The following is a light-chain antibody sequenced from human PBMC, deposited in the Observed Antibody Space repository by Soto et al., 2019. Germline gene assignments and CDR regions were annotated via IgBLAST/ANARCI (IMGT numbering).Light chain of an antibody. CDR3: QHYGSSALT. V-gene: IGKV3-20*01. J-gene: IGKJ4*01. CDR2: GAS. Sequence: EIVLTQSPGTLSLSPGERATLSCRASQSVSSSYLAWYQQKHGQAPRLLIYGASSRATGIPDRFNGSGSGTDFTFTISRLEPEDFAVYYCQHYGSSALTFGGGTKVEIK. CDR1: QSVSSSY.